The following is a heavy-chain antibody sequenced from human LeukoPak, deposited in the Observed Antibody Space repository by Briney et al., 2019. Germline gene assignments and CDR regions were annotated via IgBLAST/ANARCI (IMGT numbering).Heavy chain of an antibody. J-gene: IGHJ4*02. CDR1: GFTFSSYG. Sequence: GGSLRLSCAASGFTFSSYGMHWVRQAPGKGLEWVAVISYDGSNKYYADSVKGRFTISRDNSKNTLYLQMNSLRAEDTAVYYCAKGLQPYRVTEFDYWGQGTLVTVSS. CDR3: AKGLQPYRVTEFDY. CDR2: ISYDGSNK. D-gene: IGHD4-11*01. V-gene: IGHV3-30*18.